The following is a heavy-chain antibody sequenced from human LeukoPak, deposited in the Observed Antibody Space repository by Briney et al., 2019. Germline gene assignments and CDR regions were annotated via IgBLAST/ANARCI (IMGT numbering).Heavy chain of an antibody. CDR3: ARDGFGELDY. D-gene: IGHD3-10*01. Sequence: GGSLRLSCAASGFTFSSNWMSWVRQAPGKGLEWVPNIKQDGSEKYFVDSVKGRFTISRDNAKNSLYLQMNSLRAEDTAVYYCARDGFGELDYWGQGTLVTVSS. CDR1: GFTFSSNW. V-gene: IGHV3-7*03. J-gene: IGHJ4*02. CDR2: IKQDGSEK.